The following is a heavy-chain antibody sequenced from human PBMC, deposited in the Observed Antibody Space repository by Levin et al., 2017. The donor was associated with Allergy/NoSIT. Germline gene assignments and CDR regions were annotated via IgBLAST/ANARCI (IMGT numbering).Heavy chain of an antibody. V-gene: IGHV5-51*01. CDR2: IYPGDSDT. CDR3: ARRQVYSYGPDFDY. D-gene: IGHD5-18*01. J-gene: IGHJ4*02. Sequence: GASVKVSCKGSGYSFSSYWIGWVRQMPGKGLEWMGIIYPGDSDTRYSPSFQGQVTISADKSISTAYLQWSSLKASDTAMYYCARRQVYSYGPDFDYWGQGTLVTVSS. CDR1: GYSFSSYW.